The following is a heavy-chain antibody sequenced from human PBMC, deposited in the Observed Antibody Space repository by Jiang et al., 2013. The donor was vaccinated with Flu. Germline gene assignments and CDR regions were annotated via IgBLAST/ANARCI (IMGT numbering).Heavy chain of an antibody. Sequence: AGNGNTKYSQKFQGRVTITRDTSASTAYMELSSLRSEDTAVYYCARDGCSGGSCYPEYLQHWGQGTLVTVSS. J-gene: IGHJ1*01. CDR3: ARDGCSGGSCYPEYLQH. D-gene: IGHD2-15*01. CDR2: AGNGNT. V-gene: IGHV1-3*01.